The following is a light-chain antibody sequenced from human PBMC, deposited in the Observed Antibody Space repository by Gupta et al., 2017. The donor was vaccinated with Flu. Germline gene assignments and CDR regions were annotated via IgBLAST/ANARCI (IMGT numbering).Light chain of an antibody. CDR1: NIGSKN. V-gene: IGLV3-21*02. J-gene: IGLJ3*02. Sequence: YVLTQPPSVSVAPGQTARITCGGNNIGSKNVHWYQQKPGQAPVVVVYDDTDRPSGIPERFSGSNSGNTATLTISRVEAGDEADYYCQVWHSSSDHWVFGGGTKLTVL. CDR2: DDT. CDR3: QVWHSSSDHWV.